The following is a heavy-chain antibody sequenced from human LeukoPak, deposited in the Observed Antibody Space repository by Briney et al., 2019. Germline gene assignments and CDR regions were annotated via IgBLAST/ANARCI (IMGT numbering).Heavy chain of an antibody. CDR3: ASSPTGAGGAFDI. J-gene: IGHJ3*02. Sequence: SETLSLTCTVSGGSISNYYWTWIRQPPGKGLEYIGHIYYTGSTYYNPSLKSRVTISVDTSKNQFSLKLSSVTAADTAVHYCASSPTGAGGAFDIWGQGTMVTVSS. V-gene: IGHV4-59*08. CDR1: GGSISNYY. D-gene: IGHD7-27*01. CDR2: IYYTGST.